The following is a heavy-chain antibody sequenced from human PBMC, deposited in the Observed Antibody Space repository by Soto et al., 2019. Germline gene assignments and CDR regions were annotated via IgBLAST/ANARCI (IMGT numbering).Heavy chain of an antibody. V-gene: IGHV1-69*12. J-gene: IGHJ2*01. CDR2: IIPIFGTA. D-gene: IGHD5-12*01. Sequence: QVQLVQSGAEVKKPGSSVKVSCKASGGTFSSYAISWVRQAPGQGLEWMGGIIPIFGTANYAQKFQGRVTINADESTSTAYMELSSLRSEDTAVYYCARDKGDGYKPNWYFDLWGRGTLVTVSS. CDR3: ARDKGDGYKPNWYFDL. CDR1: GGTFSSYA.